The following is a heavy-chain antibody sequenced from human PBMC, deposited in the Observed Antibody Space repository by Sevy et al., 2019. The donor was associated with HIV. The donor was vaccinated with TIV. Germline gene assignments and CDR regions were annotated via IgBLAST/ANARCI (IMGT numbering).Heavy chain of an antibody. CDR3: AKGGPNSGYDYYFDY. CDR2: IWYDGSKI. CDR1: GFTFSNYA. Sequence: GGSLRLSCAASGFTFSNYAMHWVRQAPGKGLAWVALIWYDGSKIFYADSVKGRFTISRDNSESTLYRQMNSLRAEDTALYHCAKGGPNSGYDYYFDYWGQGTLVTVSS. D-gene: IGHD5-12*01. V-gene: IGHV3-33*06. J-gene: IGHJ4*02.